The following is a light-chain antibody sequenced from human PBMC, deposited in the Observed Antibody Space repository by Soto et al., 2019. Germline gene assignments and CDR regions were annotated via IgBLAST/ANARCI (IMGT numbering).Light chain of an antibody. CDR1: QTVRNSY. Sequence: ECVLTPSLGTLSLSPGERATLSCRASQTVRNSYLAWYQQKPGQAPRLLIYDASSRATGIPDRFSGGGSGTDFTLTISRLEPEDFAVYYCQQFSSYPLTFGGGTKVDI. CDR2: DAS. CDR3: QQFSSYPLT. V-gene: IGKV3-20*01. J-gene: IGKJ4*01.